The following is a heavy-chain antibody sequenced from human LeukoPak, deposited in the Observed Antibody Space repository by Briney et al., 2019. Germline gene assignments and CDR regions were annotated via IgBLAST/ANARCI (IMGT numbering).Heavy chain of an antibody. V-gene: IGHV4-59*08. J-gene: IGHJ4*02. CDR1: GGSISSYS. Sequence: SETLSLTCTVSGGSISSYSWSWIRQPPGKGLEWIGYIYYSGSTYYNPSLKSRVTISVDTSKNQFSLKLSSVTAADTAVYYCARVYCGGDCYPDYWGQGTLVTVSS. D-gene: IGHD2-21*02. CDR2: IYYSGST. CDR3: ARVYCGGDCYPDY.